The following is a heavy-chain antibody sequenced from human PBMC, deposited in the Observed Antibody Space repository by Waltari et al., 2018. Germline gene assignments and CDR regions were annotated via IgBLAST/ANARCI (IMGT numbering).Heavy chain of an antibody. CDR3: AGGIAAAKN. CDR2: ISSSGKTI. D-gene: IGHD6-13*01. Sequence: QVQLVESGGGLVTPGGSLRLSCADSGFTFRDLHMNWIRQAPGKGLEWISYISSSGKTIYYADSVKGRFTISRDNAKNSLYLQMNSLRAEDTAVYYCAGGIAAAKNWGQGTLVTVSS. V-gene: IGHV3-11*04. J-gene: IGHJ4*02. CDR1: GFTFRDLH.